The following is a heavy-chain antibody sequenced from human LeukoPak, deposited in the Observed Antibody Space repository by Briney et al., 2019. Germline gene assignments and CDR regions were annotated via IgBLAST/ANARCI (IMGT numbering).Heavy chain of an antibody. V-gene: IGHV1-2*02. J-gene: IGHJ5*02. CDR1: GYTFTGYY. CDR2: INPNSGGT. CDR3: ARDGYYHDSSGYHWFDP. D-gene: IGHD3-22*01. Sequence: ASVKVSCKASGYTFTGYYMHWVRQAPGQGLEWMGWINPNSGGTNYAQKFQGRVTMTRDTSISTAYMELSRLRSDDTAVYYCARDGYYHDSSGYHWFDPWGQGTLVTVSS.